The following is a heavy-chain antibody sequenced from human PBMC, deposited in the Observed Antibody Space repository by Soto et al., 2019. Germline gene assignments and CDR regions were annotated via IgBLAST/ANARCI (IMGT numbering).Heavy chain of an antibody. J-gene: IGHJ4*02. D-gene: IGHD6-19*01. CDR3: AKDIAVAGTFDY. CDR2: ISGSGGST. Sequence: EVQLLESGGGLVQPGGSLRLSCAASGFTFSNYGMSWVRQAAGKGLEWVSAISGSGGSTYYADSVKGRFTISRDNSKNTLYLQMNSLRAEDTAVYYCAKDIAVAGTFDYWGQGTLVTVSS. CDR1: GFTFSNYG. V-gene: IGHV3-23*01.